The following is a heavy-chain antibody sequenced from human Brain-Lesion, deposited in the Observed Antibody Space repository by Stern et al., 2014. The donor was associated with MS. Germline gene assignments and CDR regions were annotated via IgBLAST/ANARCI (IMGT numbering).Heavy chain of an antibody. D-gene: IGHD6-19*01. V-gene: IGHV3-33*06. CDR2: IGFDGTKK. J-gene: IGHJ6*02. CDR1: GFTLSSYG. CDR3: AKDKKDSSGWNLYFYGMDV. Sequence: VQLVQSGGGVVQPGRSLRLSCAVSGFTLSSYGMYWVRQAPGKGLEWVAGIGFDGTKKNYIESVKGRFTISRDNSKNTLSLQMTSLRAEDTAVYYCAKDKKDSSGWNLYFYGMDVWGQGTTVIVSS.